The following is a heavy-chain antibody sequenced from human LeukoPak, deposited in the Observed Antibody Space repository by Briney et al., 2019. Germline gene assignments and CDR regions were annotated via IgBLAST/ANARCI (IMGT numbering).Heavy chain of an antibody. CDR3: ARVVYYGDYFPFDY. CDR1: GGSISSYY. Sequence: SETLSLTCTVSGGSISSYYWSWIRQPAGKGLEWIGYIYYSGSTNYNPSLKSRVTISVDTSKNQFSLKLSSVTAADTAAYYCARVVYYGDYFPFDYWGQGTLVTVSS. V-gene: IGHV4-59*08. CDR2: IYYSGST. D-gene: IGHD4-17*01. J-gene: IGHJ4*02.